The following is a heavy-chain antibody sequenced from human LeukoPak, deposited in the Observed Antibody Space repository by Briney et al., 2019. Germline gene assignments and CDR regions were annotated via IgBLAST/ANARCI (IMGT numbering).Heavy chain of an antibody. J-gene: IGHJ4*02. V-gene: IGHV4-30-2*01. CDR1: GDSISSGTYS. CDR3: ARGLIVPSTIFDY. D-gene: IGHD2-2*01. Sequence: SLTLSLTCAVSGDSISSGTYSWTWIRQPPGKGLEWIGFISHSGGTYYNPSLKSRVTMSVDRSENQFSLKPSSVTAADTAVYYCARGLIVPSTIFDYWGQGALVTVSS. CDR2: ISHSGGT.